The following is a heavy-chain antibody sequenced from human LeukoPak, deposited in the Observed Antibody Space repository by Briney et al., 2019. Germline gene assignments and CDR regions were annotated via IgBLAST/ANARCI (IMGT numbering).Heavy chain of an antibody. V-gene: IGHV3-30*18. CDR1: GFTFSSYG. J-gene: IGHJ4*02. Sequence: PGGSLRLSCAASGFTFSSYGMHWARQAPGKGLEWVAVISFDGSNKYYADSVKGRFTISRDNSKNTLYLQMNSLSAEDTAVYYCAKEIAVADLFDYWGQGTLVTVSS. D-gene: IGHD6-19*01. CDR3: AKEIAVADLFDY. CDR2: ISFDGSNK.